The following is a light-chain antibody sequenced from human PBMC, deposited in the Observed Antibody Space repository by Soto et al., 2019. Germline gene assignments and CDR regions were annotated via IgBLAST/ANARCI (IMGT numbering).Light chain of an antibody. J-gene: IGKJ1*01. Sequence: DILMTQSPSTLSASVGDRVTITCRASQRISIWLAWYQQKPGKAPNVLIYKTSSSETGAPSRFIGSGSGTEFILTIRYLYADDVATDYGPYWNDYSWTCGQGTKMDFK. CDR2: KTS. CDR3: PYWNDYSWT. CDR1: QRISIW. V-gene: IGKV1-5*03.